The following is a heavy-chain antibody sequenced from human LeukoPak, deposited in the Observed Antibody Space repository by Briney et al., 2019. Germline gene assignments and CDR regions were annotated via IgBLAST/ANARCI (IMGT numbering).Heavy chain of an antibody. Sequence: ASVKVSCKASGGTFSSYAISWVRQAPGQGLEWMGGIIPIFGTANYAQKFQGRVTITADESTSTAYMELSSLRSEDTAVYYCARENYYDSSGRPPGTRGYFQHWGQGTLVTVSS. CDR1: GGTFSSYA. CDR3: ARENYYDSSGRPPGTRGYFQH. V-gene: IGHV1-69*13. CDR2: IIPIFGTA. J-gene: IGHJ1*01. D-gene: IGHD3-22*01.